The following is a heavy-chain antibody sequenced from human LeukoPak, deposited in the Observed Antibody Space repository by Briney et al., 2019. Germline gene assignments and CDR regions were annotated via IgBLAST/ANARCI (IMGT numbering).Heavy chain of an antibody. Sequence: PGGSLRLSCAASGFTFSSYWMSWVRQAPGKGLEWVANIKQDGSEKYYVDSVKGRFTISRDNAKNSLYLQMNSLRAEDTAVYYCARESSGWLQLFDYWGQGTLVTVSS. CDR2: IKQDGSEK. CDR1: GFTFSSYW. D-gene: IGHD5-24*01. CDR3: ARESSGWLQLFDY. V-gene: IGHV3-7*01. J-gene: IGHJ4*02.